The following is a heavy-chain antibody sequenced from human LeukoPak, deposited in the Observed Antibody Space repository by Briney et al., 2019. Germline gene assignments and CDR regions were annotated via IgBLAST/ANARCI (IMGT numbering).Heavy chain of an antibody. J-gene: IGHJ4*02. CDR1: GGSISSGGYY. CDR3: ARGYSSSWSPRVYFDY. D-gene: IGHD6-13*01. Sequence: SETLSLTCTVSGGSISSGGYYWSWIRQHPGKGLEWIGYIYYSGSTNYNPSLKSRVTMSVDTSKNQFSLKLSSVTAADTAVYYCARGYSSSWSPRVYFDYWGQGTLVTVSS. V-gene: IGHV4-61*08. CDR2: IYYSGST.